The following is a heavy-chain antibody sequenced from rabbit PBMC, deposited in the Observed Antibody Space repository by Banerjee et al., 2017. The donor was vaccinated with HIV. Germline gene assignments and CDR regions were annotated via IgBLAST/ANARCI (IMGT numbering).Heavy chain of an antibody. Sequence: QSLEESGGDLVKPGASLTLTCTASGFSFSSSNYMCWVRQAPGKGLEWIASIYPGFGIRNYANSVKGRFTISSDNAQKTVFLQMTSLTASDTATYFCASYPLIPVNNLWGQGTLVTVS. CDR3: ASYPLIPVNNL. D-gene: IGHD7-1*01. CDR1: GFSFSSSNY. V-gene: IGHV1S40*01. J-gene: IGHJ4*01. CDR2: IYPGFGIR.